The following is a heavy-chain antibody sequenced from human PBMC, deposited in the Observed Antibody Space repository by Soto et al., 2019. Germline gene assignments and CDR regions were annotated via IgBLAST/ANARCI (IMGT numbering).Heavy chain of an antibody. CDR3: AREGQQLVKLITYYYYYYMDV. D-gene: IGHD6-13*01. CDR2: INAGNGNT. Sequence: ASVKVSCKASGYTFTSYAMHWVRQAPGQRLEWMGWINAGNGNTKYSQKFQGRVTITRDTSASTAYMELSSLRSEDTAVYYCAREGQQLVKLITYYYYYYMDVWGKGTTVTVSS. J-gene: IGHJ6*03. V-gene: IGHV1-3*01. CDR1: GYTFTSYA.